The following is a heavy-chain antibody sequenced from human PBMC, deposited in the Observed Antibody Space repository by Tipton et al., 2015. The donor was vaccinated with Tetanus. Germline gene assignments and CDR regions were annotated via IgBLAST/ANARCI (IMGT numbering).Heavy chain of an antibody. Sequence: TLSLTCTVSGGSISSYYWSWIRQPAGKGLEWIGRIYTGGSTNYNPSLKSRVTMSVDTSKNQFSLKLSSVTAADTAVYYCARMGSGSYYNNYYYGMDVWGQGTTVTVSS. CDR2: IYTGGST. CDR1: GGSISSYY. J-gene: IGHJ6*02. CDR3: ARMGSGSYYNNYYYGMDV. V-gene: IGHV4-4*07. D-gene: IGHD3-10*01.